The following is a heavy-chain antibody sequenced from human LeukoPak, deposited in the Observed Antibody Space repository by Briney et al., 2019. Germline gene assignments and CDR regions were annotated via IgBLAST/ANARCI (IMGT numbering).Heavy chain of an antibody. D-gene: IGHD6-19*01. V-gene: IGHV3-23*01. CDR1: GFTFSSYA. Sequence: QAGGSLRLSCAASGFTFSSYAMTWVRQAPGKGLEWVSGISGSGGTTYYADSVKGRFTISRDNAKNSLYLQMNSLRDEDTAVYYCAPLGAGPIDYWGQGTLVTVSS. CDR2: ISGSGGTT. J-gene: IGHJ4*02. CDR3: APLGAGPIDY.